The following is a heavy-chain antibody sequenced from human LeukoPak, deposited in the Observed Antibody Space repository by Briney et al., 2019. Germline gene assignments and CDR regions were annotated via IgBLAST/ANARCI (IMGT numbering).Heavy chain of an antibody. CDR2: IKQDGSRK. Sequence: GGSLRLSCAASGVTFSSSWMSWVRQAPGKGLEWVANIKQDGSRKLYVDSVQGRFTISRDNAKNSLYLQMNSLRAEDTAVYYCARGDGGETTNGGHYFNYWGQGTLVTASS. CDR1: GVTFSSSW. J-gene: IGHJ4*02. V-gene: IGHV3-7*01. CDR3: ARGDGGETTNGGHYFNY. D-gene: IGHD2-8*01.